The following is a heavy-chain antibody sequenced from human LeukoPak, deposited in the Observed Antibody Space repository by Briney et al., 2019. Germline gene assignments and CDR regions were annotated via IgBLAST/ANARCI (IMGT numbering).Heavy chain of an antibody. CDR3: AKVSRVRGFGELWSYYYYYYMDV. V-gene: IGHV3-30*18. D-gene: IGHD3-10*01. CDR1: GFTFSSYD. CDR2: ISYDGSNK. J-gene: IGHJ6*03. Sequence: HPGGSLRLSCAASGFTFSSYDMHWVRQAPGKGLEWVAVISYDGSNKYYADSVKGRFTISRDNSKNTLYLQMNSLRAEDTAVYYCAKVSRVRGFGELWSYYYYYYMDVWGKGTTVTISS.